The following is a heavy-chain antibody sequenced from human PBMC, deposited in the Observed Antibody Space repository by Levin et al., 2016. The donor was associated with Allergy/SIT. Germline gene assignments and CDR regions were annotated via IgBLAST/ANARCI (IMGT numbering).Heavy chain of an antibody. D-gene: IGHD2-2*01. V-gene: IGHV3-13*01. Sequence: GESLKISCAASGFTFSSYDMHWVRQATGKGLEWVSAIGTAGDTYYPGSVKGRFTISRENAKNSLYLQMNSLRAGDTAVYYCARAGYCSSTSCYLGKRVMDVWGKGTTVTVSS. CDR1: GFTFSSYD. J-gene: IGHJ6*04. CDR2: IGTAGDT. CDR3: ARAGYCSSTSCYLGKRVMDV.